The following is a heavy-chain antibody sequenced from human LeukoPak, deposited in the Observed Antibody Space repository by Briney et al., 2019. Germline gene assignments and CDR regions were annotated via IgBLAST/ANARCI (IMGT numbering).Heavy chain of an antibody. CDR2: FDPEDGET. J-gene: IGHJ5*02. CDR3: ATGGSSSWHRPSNNWFDP. CDR1: GYTLTELS. Sequence: GASVKVSRKVSGYTLTELSMHWVRQAPGKGLEWMGGFDPEDGETIYAQKFQGRVTMTEDTSTDTAYMELSSLRSEDTAVYYCATGGSSSWHRPSNNWFDPWGQGTLVTVSS. V-gene: IGHV1-24*01. D-gene: IGHD6-13*01.